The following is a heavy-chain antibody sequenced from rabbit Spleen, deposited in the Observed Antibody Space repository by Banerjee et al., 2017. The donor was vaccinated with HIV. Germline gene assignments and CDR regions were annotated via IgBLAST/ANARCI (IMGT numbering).Heavy chain of an antibody. CDR1: GFSFSSIYY. CDR3: ARGSATMTMVITGFYLNL. V-gene: IGHV1S40*01. Sequence: QQLVESGGGLVKPGAPLTLSCTASGFSFSSIYYMCWVRQAPGKGLEWIACIDAGGSGNTYYASWAKGRFTISKTSSTTVTLRMTSLTVADTATYFCARGSATMTMVITGFYLNLWGPGTLVTVS. J-gene: IGHJ4*01. D-gene: IGHD2-1*01. CDR2: IDAGGSGNT.